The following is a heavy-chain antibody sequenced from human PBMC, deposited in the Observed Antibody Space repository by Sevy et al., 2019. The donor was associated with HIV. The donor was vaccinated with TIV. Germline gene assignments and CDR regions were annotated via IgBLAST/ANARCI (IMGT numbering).Heavy chain of an antibody. D-gene: IGHD3-16*01. CDR1: GFTFSSYA. CDR2: ITGSGNNT. V-gene: IGHV3-23*01. Sequence: GGSLRLSCAASGFTFSSYAMSWVRQAPGKGLRWVSTITGSGNNTYYADSVKGRFTISRDNSKNTVYLQMNSLRAEDTAIYYCARDRGEILSSAFDYWGQGTLVTVSS. CDR3: ARDRGEILSSAFDY. J-gene: IGHJ4*02.